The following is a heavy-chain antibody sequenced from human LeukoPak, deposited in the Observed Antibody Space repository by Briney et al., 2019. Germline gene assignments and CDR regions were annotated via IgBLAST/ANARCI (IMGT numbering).Heavy chain of an antibody. CDR3: ARESSGSYVIAFDI. Sequence: GGSLRLSCAASGFTFNTYAMSWVRQAPGKGLEWVSAISDSGGSTGYADSVKGRFTISRDNAKNSLYLQMNSLRAEDTALYYCARESSGSYVIAFDIWGQGTMVTVSS. CDR2: ISDSGGST. D-gene: IGHD1-26*01. V-gene: IGHV3-20*04. J-gene: IGHJ3*02. CDR1: GFTFNTYA.